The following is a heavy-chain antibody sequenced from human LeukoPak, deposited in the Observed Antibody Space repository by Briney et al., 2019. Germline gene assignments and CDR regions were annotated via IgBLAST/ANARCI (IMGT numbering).Heavy chain of an antibody. Sequence: ASVKVSCKASGYTFTSYGISWVGQAPGQGLEGMGWISAYNGKTNYAQKLQGRVTMTTDTSTSTAYMELRSLRSDDTAVYYCARRERGYDGRGDYYYYYMDVWGKGTTVTVSS. V-gene: IGHV1-18*01. CDR2: ISAYNGKT. CDR3: ARRERGYDGRGDYYYYYMDV. D-gene: IGHD3-3*01. CDR1: GYTFTSYG. J-gene: IGHJ6*03.